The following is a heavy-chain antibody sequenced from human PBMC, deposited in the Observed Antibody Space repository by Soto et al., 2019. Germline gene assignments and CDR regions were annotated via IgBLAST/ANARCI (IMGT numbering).Heavy chain of an antibody. CDR1: GGSISSGGYY. CDR2: IYYSGST. D-gene: IGHD5-12*01. Sequence: QVQLQESGPGLVKPSQTLSLTCTVSGGSISSGGYYWSWIRQHPGKGLEWIGYIYYSGSTYYNPSLKSRVTISVDTSKNQFPRKRSSVTPGDTPVYYWARARKEMATIHLDYWGQGPLVTVSS. CDR3: ARARKEMATIHLDY. J-gene: IGHJ4*02. V-gene: IGHV4-31*03.